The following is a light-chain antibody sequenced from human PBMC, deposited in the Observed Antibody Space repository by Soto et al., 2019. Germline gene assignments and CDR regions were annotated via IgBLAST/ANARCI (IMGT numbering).Light chain of an antibody. CDR3: KQSKSFPRT. CDR2: AAS. CDR1: QTISSW. V-gene: IGKV1-12*01. J-gene: IGKJ4*01. Sequence: DIQMTQSPSTLSGSVGARVTITCRASQTISSWLAWYQQKPGKAPKLLIYAASSLQSGVPSRFSGSGSRTGFYLTISSLQPQDFATYYCKQSKSFPRTFGGGTKVDIK.